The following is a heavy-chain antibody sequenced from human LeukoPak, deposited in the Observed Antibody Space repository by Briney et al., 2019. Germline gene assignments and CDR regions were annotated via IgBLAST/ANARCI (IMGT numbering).Heavy chain of an antibody. V-gene: IGHV3-21*01. Sequence: PAGSLTLSCAASGFTFSSFSMNWVRQAPGKGLEWVSSITSSSGYMYYADSVKGRFTISRDNAKNSLYLQMNSLSAEDTAVYYCARIEGSYSYFDYWGQGTLVTVSS. J-gene: IGHJ4*02. CDR3: ARIEGSYSYFDY. CDR2: ITSSSGYM. CDR1: GFTFSSFS. D-gene: IGHD1-26*01.